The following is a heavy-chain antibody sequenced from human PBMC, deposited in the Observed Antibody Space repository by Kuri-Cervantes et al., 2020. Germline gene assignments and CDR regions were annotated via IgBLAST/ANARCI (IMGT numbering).Heavy chain of an antibody. V-gene: IGHV1-69*05. CDR1: GGTFSSYA. CDR2: IIPIFGTA. D-gene: IGHD2-15*01. CDR3: ARGRLILGYCSGGSCKLASRNYYMDV. J-gene: IGHJ6*03. Sequence: SVKVSCKASGGTFSSYAISWVRQAPGQGLEWMGGIIPIFGTANYAQKFQGRVTITTDESTSTAYMELSGLRSEDTAVYYCARGRLILGYCSGGSCKLASRNYYMDVWGKGTTVTVSS.